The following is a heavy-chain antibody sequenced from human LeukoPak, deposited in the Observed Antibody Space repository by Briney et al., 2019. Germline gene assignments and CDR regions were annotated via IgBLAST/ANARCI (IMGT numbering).Heavy chain of an antibody. D-gene: IGHD1-26*01. CDR1: GFTFSGHY. V-gene: IGHV3-72*01. J-gene: IGHJ4*02. CDR2: SRNKANSYTT. CDR3: ARTNIGSYSIDY. Sequence: GGSRRLSCAASGFTFSGHYMDWVRQAPGKGLEWVGRSRNKANSYTTEYAASVKGRFTISRDDSKNSLYLHMNSLKTEDTAVYYCARTNIGSYSIDYWGQGTLVTVSS.